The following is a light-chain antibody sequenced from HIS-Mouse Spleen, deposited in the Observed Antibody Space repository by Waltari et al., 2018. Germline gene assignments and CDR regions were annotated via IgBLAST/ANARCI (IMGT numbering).Light chain of an antibody. V-gene: IGLV3-10*01. CDR1: ALPKKY. CDR3: YSTDSSGNHRV. Sequence: SYELTQPPSVSVSPGQTARITCSGDALPKKYAYWYQQKSGQAPVLVIYEDSKQPSGIHERFSGSSSGTMATLTISGAQVEDEADYYCYSTDSSGNHRVFGGGTKLTVL. J-gene: IGLJ2*01. CDR2: EDS.